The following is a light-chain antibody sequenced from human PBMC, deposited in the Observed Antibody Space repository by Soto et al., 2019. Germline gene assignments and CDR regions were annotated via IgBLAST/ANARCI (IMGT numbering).Light chain of an antibody. CDR1: QSITNN. J-gene: IGKJ2*01. V-gene: IGKV3-15*01. CDR3: QQYNDWPPST. CDR2: GAS. Sequence: EIVMTQSPATLSVSPGERATLSCRASQSITNNLAWYQQKPGQAPRLIIYGASTRATAIPARFSGCGFGTEFTLTISSLQSEDFAVYYCQQYNDWPPSTFGQGTKVEI.